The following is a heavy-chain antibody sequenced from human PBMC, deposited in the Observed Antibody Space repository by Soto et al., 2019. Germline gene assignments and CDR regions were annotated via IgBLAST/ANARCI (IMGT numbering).Heavy chain of an antibody. CDR1: GFTFSSYG. CDR3: ACRSQAIDD. D-gene: IGHD5-18*01. Sequence: QVQLVESGGGVVQPGRSLRLSCAASGFTFSSYGMHWVRQAPGKGLEWVAVIWYDGSKKYYADYVKGRFTISRDNSKNAQYLEYNSLRDANAAVHFCACRSQAIDDWGQGALVTVSS. J-gene: IGHJ4*02. CDR2: IWYDGSKK. V-gene: IGHV3-33*01.